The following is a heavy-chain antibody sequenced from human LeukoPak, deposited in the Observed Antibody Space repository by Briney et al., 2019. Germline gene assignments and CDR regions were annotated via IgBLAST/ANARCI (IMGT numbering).Heavy chain of an antibody. J-gene: IGHJ5*02. D-gene: IGHD7-27*01. CDR1: GFTFSDYY. Sequence: GGSLRLSCAASGFTFSDYYMSWIRQTPGKGLEWLAYISNSADTRKYADSVTGRFTISRDNAKNSVFLQMSSLRAEDSGVYYCARDVRGRTPLKLGMKWFDPWGQGTRVTVSS. CDR3: ARDVRGRTPLKLGMKWFDP. V-gene: IGHV3-11*01. CDR2: ISNSADTR.